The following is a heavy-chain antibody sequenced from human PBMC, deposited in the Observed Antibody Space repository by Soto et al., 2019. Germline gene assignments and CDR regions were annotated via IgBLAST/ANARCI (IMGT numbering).Heavy chain of an antibody. V-gene: IGHV3-23*01. D-gene: IGHD5-12*01. CDR2: ISGSGGST. Sequence: GGSLRLSCAASGFTFSSYAMSWVRQAPGKGLEWVSAISGSGGSTYYADSVKGRFTISRDNSKNTLYLQMNSLRAEDTAVYYCAKVEGRGYSGYDFYYWGQGTLVTVSS. CDR3: AKVEGRGYSGYDFYY. CDR1: GFTFSSYA. J-gene: IGHJ4*02.